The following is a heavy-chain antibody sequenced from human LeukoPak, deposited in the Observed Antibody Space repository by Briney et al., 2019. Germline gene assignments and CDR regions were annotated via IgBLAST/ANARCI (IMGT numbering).Heavy chain of an antibody. CDR2: ISGSGGST. CDR1: GFTFSSYA. CDR3: AKGRDIVLMVYATDLDY. V-gene: IGHV3-23*01. Sequence: PGGSLRLSCAASGFTFSSYAMSWVRQAPGKGLEWVSAISGSGGSTYYAGSVKGRFTISRDNSKNTLYLQMNSLRAEDTAVYYCAKGRDIVLMVYATDLDYWGQGTLVTVSS. D-gene: IGHD2-8*01. J-gene: IGHJ4*02.